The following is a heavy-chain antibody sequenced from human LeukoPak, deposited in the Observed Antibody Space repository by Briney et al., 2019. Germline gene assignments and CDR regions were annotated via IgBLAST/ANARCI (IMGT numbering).Heavy chain of an antibody. CDR2: ISGSGGST. CDR1: GFTFSSYA. V-gene: IGHV3-23*01. D-gene: IGHD6-19*01. Sequence: PGGSLRLSCAASGFTFSSYAMSWVRQAPGKGLEWVSAISGSGGSTYFPDSVKGRFAISRDNSKNTLYLQMNSLRAEDTAVYYCVRVGSVAGSDYLDYWGQGTLVTVSS. CDR3: VRVGSVAGSDYLDY. J-gene: IGHJ4*02.